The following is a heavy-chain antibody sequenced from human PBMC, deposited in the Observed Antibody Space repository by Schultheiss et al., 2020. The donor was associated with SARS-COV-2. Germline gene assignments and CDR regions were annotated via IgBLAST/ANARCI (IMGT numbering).Heavy chain of an antibody. D-gene: IGHD2-8*01. CDR1: GFTFSSYG. J-gene: IGHJ4*02. CDR3: AKDSCTNGVCYGVD. Sequence: GESLKISCAASGFTFSSYGMHWVRQAPGKGLEWVAVIWYDGSNKYYADSVKGRFTISRDNSKNTLYLQMNSLRAEDTAVYYCAKDSCTNGVCYGVDWGQGTLVTVSS. CDR2: IWYDGSNK. V-gene: IGHV3-30*02.